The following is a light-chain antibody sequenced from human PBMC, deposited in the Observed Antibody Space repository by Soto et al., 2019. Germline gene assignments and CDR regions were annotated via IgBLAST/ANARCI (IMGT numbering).Light chain of an antibody. CDR1: QSVSSTY. V-gene: IGKV3-20*01. CDR2: GAS. CDR3: QQYGRSPPRYT. J-gene: IGKJ2*01. Sequence: EIVLTQSPGTLSLSPGERATLSCRTSQSVSSTYLAWYQHKPGQSPRLLIYGASSRATGIPDRFSGSGSGTDFTLTISRLEPEYFAVYYCQQYGRSPPRYTFGQRTKLEIK.